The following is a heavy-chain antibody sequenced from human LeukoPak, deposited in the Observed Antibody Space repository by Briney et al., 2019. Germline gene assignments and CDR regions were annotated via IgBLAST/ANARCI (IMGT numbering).Heavy chain of an antibody. J-gene: IGHJ1*01. CDR2: IIPIFGTA. D-gene: IGHD3-10*01. CDR1: GGTFSSYA. V-gene: IGHV1-69*06. CDR3: ARGERFAYFQH. Sequence: SVKVSCKASGGTFSSYAISWVRQAPGQGLEWMGGIIPIFGTANYAQKFQGRVTITADKSTSTAYVELSSLRSEDTAVYYCARGERFAYFQHWGQGTLVTVSS.